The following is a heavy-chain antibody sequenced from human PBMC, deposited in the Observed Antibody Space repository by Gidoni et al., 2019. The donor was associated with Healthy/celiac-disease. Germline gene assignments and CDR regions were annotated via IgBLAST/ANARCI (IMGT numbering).Heavy chain of an antibody. V-gene: IGHV3-9*01. J-gene: IGHJ6*02. CDR3: AKDWGLGYCSGGSCYDGMDV. Sequence: EVQLVESGGGLVQPGRSLRLSCAASGFTFDDYAMHWVRQAPGQGLEWVSGISWNSGSIGYADSVKGRFTISRDNAKNSLYLQMNSLRAEDTALYYCAKDWGLGYCSGGSCYDGMDVWGQGTTVTVSS. CDR1: GFTFDDYA. D-gene: IGHD2-15*01. CDR2: ISWNSGSI.